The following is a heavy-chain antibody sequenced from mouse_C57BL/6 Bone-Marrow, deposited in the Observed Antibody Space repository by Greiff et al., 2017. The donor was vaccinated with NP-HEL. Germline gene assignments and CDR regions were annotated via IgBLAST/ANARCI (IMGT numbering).Heavy chain of an antibody. Sequence: DVQLVESEGGLVQPGSSMKLSCTASGFTFSDYFMAWVRQVPEKGLEWVANINYDGSSTYYLDSLKSRFIISRDNAKNILYLQMSRLKSEDTATYYCARSHYYGSSFPWYFDVWGTGTTVTVSS. V-gene: IGHV5-16*01. D-gene: IGHD1-1*01. CDR3: ARSHYYGSSFPWYFDV. CDR2: INYDGSST. CDR1: GFTFSDYF. J-gene: IGHJ1*03.